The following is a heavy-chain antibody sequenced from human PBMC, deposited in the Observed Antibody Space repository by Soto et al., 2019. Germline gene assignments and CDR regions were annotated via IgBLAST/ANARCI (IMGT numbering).Heavy chain of an antibody. CDR1: GGTFSSYA. V-gene: IGHV1-69*12. CDR3: ARGGPNVEMATLTDWYFDL. D-gene: IGHD5-12*01. Sequence: QVQLMQSGAEVKKPGSSVKVSCKASGGTFSSYAISWVRQAPGQGLEWMGGIIPIFGTANYAQKFQGRVTIPEDESTSTAYMELSSLRSEDTAVYYCARGGPNVEMATLTDWYFDLWGRGTLVTVSS. J-gene: IGHJ2*01. CDR2: IIPIFGTA.